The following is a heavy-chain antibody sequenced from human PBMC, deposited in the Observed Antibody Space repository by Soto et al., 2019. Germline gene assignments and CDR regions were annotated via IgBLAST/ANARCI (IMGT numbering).Heavy chain of an antibody. CDR3: ARDGKWELNLFDY. Sequence: GGSLRLSCAASGFTFSSYAMSWVRQAPGKGLEWVAVISYGGGSTYYADSVKGRFTISRDNSKNTLYLQMNSLRAEDTAVYYCARDGKWELNLFDYWGQGTLVTVSS. D-gene: IGHD1-26*01. V-gene: IGHV3-23*01. CDR2: ISYGGGST. CDR1: GFTFSSYA. J-gene: IGHJ4*02.